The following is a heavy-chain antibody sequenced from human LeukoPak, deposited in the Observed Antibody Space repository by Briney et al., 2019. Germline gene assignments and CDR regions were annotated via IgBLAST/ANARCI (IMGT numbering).Heavy chain of an antibody. CDR1: GFTFSSYW. Sequence: SGGSLRLSCAASGFTFSSYWMSWVRQAPGKGLEWVANIKQDGSEKYYVDSVKGRFTISRDNAKNSLYLQMNSLRAEDTAVYYCARDRRSTYYYDSSGPDDAFDIWGQGTMVTVSS. CDR2: IKQDGSEK. V-gene: IGHV3-7*01. D-gene: IGHD3-22*01. CDR3: ARDRRSTYYYDSSGPDDAFDI. J-gene: IGHJ3*02.